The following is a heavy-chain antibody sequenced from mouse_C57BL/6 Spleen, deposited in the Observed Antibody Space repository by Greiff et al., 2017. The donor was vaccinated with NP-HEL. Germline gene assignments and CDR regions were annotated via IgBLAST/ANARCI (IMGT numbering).Heavy chain of an antibody. V-gene: IGHV1-64*01. D-gene: IGHD2-4*01. CDR2: IHPNSGST. CDR1: GYTFTSYW. CDR3: ASSYDYAIAY. J-gene: IGHJ3*01. Sequence: VQLQQPGAELVKPGASVKLSCKASGYTFTSYWMHWVKQRPGQGLEWIGMIHPNSGSTNYNEKFKSKATLTVDKSSSTAYMQLSSLTSEDSAVYYCASSYDYAIAYWGQGTLVTVSA.